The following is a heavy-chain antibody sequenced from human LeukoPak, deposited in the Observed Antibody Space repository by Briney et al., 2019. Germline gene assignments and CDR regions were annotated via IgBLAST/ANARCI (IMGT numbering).Heavy chain of an antibody. CDR3: ARGSSSCFDY. J-gene: IGHJ4*02. D-gene: IGHD2-2*01. V-gene: IGHV3-21*01. CDR1: RFTFSSYS. CDR2: ISSSSSYI. Sequence: GVSLRLSCAASRFTFSSYSMSWVRQAPGKGLEWVSSISSSSSYIYYADSVKGRFTISRDNAKNSLYLQMNSLRAEDTAVYYCARGSSSCFDYWGQGTLVTVSS.